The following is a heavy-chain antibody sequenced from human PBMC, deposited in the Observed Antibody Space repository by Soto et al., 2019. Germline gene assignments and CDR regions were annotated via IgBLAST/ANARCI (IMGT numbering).Heavy chain of an antibody. D-gene: IGHD6-13*01. CDR2: ISSSGSTI. CDR3: ARTYAGSSWIDY. CDR1: GFTFSSYE. Sequence: PGGSLRLSCAASGFTFSSYEMNWVRQAPGKGLEWVSYISSSGSTIYYADFVKVRFTMYRDNAKNSLYLQVSSLRAEDTAVYYCARTYAGSSWIDYWGQGALVTVS. V-gene: IGHV3-48*03. J-gene: IGHJ4*02.